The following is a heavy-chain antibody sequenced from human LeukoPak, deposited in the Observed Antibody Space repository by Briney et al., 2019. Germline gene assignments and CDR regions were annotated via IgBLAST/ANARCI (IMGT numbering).Heavy chain of an antibody. CDR2: ISYDGSNK. Sequence: GGSLRLSCAASGFTFSSYDMHWVRQAPGKGLEWVAVISYDGSNKYYADSVKGRFTISRDNSKNTLYLQMNSLRAEDTAVYYCAKVPSPHDYWGQGTLVTVSS. CDR1: GFTFSSYD. V-gene: IGHV3-30*18. CDR3: AKVPSPHDY. J-gene: IGHJ4*02.